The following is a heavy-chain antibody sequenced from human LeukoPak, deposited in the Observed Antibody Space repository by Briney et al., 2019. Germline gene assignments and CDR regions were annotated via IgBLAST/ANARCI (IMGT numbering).Heavy chain of an antibody. CDR3: AKRYYYDGSRYYYGGTNFDY. CDR1: XA. J-gene: IGHJ4*02. D-gene: IGHD3-22*01. Sequence: XAMNWVRQAPGKGLEWVSVLRHSGGDIYYAESVKGRFTISRDNSKNTVYLQMNSLRAEDTAVYYCAKRYYYDGSRYYYGGTNFDYWGQGTLVTVSS. CDR2: LRHSGGDI. V-gene: IGHV3-23*01.